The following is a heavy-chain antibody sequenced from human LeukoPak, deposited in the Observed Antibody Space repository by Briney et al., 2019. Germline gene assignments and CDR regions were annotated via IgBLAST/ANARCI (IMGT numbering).Heavy chain of an antibody. J-gene: IGHJ4*02. D-gene: IGHD3-10*02. CDR2: INPNGGDT. CDR3: ARDLTMFVVVPGY. V-gene: IGHV1-2*02. CDR1: GYTFTGYY. Sequence: ASVKVSCKASGYTFTGYYLHWVRQAPGQGLEWMGWINPNGGDTNYAQKFQGRVTMTRDTSINTAYMELSRLRSDDTAVYHCARDLTMFVVVPGYWGQGTLVTVSS.